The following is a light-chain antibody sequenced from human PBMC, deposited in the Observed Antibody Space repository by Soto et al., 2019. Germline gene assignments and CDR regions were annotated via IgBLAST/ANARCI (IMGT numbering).Light chain of an antibody. J-gene: IGLJ2*01. CDR3: QAWDSSTVV. CDR2: QDN. Sequence: SYELTQPPSVSVSPGQTASISCSGDELGDKYACWYQQKPGQAPVLVIYQDNQRPSGIPERFSGFNSGNTATLTISGTQAMDEADYYCQAWDSSTVVFAGGTKLTVL. V-gene: IGLV3-1*01. CDR1: ELGDKY.